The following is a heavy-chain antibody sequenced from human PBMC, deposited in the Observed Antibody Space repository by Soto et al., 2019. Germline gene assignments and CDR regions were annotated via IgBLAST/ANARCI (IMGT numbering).Heavy chain of an antibody. V-gene: IGHV4-39*01. CDR1: GGSISSSSYY. CDR3: ARTPTAGTLNWFDP. Sequence: PSETLSLTCTVSGGSISSSSYYWGWIRQPPGKGLEWIGSIYYSGSTYYNPSLKSRVTISVDTSKNQFSLKLSSVTAAVTAVYYCARTPTAGTLNWFDPWGQGTLVTVSS. J-gene: IGHJ5*02. D-gene: IGHD6-13*01. CDR2: IYYSGST.